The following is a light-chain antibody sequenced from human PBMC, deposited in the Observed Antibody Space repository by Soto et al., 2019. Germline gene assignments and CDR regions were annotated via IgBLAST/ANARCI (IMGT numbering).Light chain of an antibody. Sequence: QSVLTQPASVSGTPGQSVTISCTGASSDVGGSDYVSWYQQHPGKAPKLILYEVNNRPSGVSNHFSGSKSGNTASLIISGLQADDEAEYYCSSYSTTSTLVFGSGTEVTVL. V-gene: IGLV2-14*03. CDR3: SSYSTTSTLV. CDR1: SSDVGGSDY. J-gene: IGLJ1*01. CDR2: EVN.